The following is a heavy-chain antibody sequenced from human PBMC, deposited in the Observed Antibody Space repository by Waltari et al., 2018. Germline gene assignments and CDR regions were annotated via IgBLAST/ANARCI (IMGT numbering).Heavy chain of an antibody. CDR3: ATDFCSSTSCHYPYYFFGMDV. CDR2: IWYDGSKK. V-gene: IGHV3-33*01. D-gene: IGHD2-2*01. CDR1: GFTLSSYA. Sequence: QVQLLESGGGVVQPGRSLRLSCAASGFTLSSYAMHWVRPAPGTGLEGVALIWYDGSKKYSADSVKGRFTVSRDNSNNMLYLQMDSLRVEDTAVYYCATDFCSSTSCHYPYYFFGMDVWGQGTTAIVSS. J-gene: IGHJ6*02.